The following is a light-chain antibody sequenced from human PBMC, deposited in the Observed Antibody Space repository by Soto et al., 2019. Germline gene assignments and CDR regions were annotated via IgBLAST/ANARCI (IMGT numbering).Light chain of an antibody. CDR2: SND. V-gene: IGLV1-44*01. CDR1: YSNIGSNT. Sequence: QAVVTQPPSTSGTPGQRGTISCSGSYSNIGSNTVNWYQLLPGKAPKLLIYSNDERPSGVPDRFSGSKSGTSASLAISGLQSEDEADYYCAAWDDSLNVVVFGGGTKVTVL. J-gene: IGLJ3*02. CDR3: AAWDDSLNVVV.